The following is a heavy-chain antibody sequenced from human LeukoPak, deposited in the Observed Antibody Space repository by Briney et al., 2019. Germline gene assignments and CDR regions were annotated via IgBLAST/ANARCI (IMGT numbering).Heavy chain of an antibody. D-gene: IGHD3-10*01. CDR1: GFTFSSYS. CDR3: AKVAYYYGSGSYVDY. CDR2: ISSSSSTI. Sequence: PGGSLRLSCAASGFTFSSYSMNWVRQAPGKGLEWVSYISSSSSTIYYADSVKGRFTISRDNAKNSLYLQMNSLRAEDTAVYYCAKVAYYYGSGSYVDYWGQGTLVTVSS. J-gene: IGHJ4*02. V-gene: IGHV3-48*01.